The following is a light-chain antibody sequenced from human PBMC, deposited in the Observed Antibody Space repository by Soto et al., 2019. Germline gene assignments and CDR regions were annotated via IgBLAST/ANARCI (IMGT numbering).Light chain of an antibody. J-gene: IGLJ2*01. CDR3: SSYTSSSPLLG. CDR1: SSDVGSYNR. CDR2: AVS. Sequence: QSVLTQPPSVSGSPGQSVTISCTGTSSDVGSYNRVSWYQQPPGTDPKLMIYAVSNRPSGVPDRFSGSKSGNTASLTISGLQAEAEADYNCSSYTSSSPLLGFGGGTKLTVL. V-gene: IGLV2-18*02.